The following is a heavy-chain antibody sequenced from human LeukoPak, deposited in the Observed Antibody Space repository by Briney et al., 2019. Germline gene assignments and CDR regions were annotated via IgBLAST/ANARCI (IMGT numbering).Heavy chain of an antibody. D-gene: IGHD7-27*01. V-gene: IGHV3-15*01. CDR3: TTWGRETRRGY. J-gene: IGHJ4*02. Sequence: NAGGSLRLSCAASGFTFSIYAMSWVRQAPGKGLEWLGRIKSKADGGTTEYAAPVKGRFTFSRDESKNTLYLQINSLKTEDTGVYYCTTWGRETRRGYWGQGTQVTVSS. CDR1: GFTFSIYA. CDR2: IKSKADGGTT.